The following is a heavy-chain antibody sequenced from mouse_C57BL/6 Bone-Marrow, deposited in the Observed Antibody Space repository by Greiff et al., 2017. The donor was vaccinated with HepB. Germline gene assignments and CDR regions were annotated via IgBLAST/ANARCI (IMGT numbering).Heavy chain of an antibody. V-gene: IGHV5-16*01. CDR2: INYDGSST. CDR3: ARDGGYGYWYFDV. CDR1: GFTFSDYY. J-gene: IGHJ1*03. Sequence: EVKVVESEGGLVQPGSSMKLSCTASGFTFSDYYMAWVRQVPEKGLEWVANINYDGSSTYYLDSLKSRFIISRDNAKNILYLQMSSLKSEDTATYYCARDGGYGYWYFDVWGTGTTVTVSS. D-gene: IGHD3-1*01.